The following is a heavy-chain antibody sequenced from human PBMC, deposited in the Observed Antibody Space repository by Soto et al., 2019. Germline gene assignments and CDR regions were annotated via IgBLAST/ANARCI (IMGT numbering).Heavy chain of an antibody. D-gene: IGHD2-15*01. J-gene: IGHJ2*01. CDR2: LSYSGNF. CDR1: GGSINSYY. CDR3: ARQSCSGGGCYSGHQDWYFSL. Sequence: QVQLQESGPGLVKPSETLSLTCTVSGGSINSYYWSWIRQPPGTGLVWIGSLSYSGNFYYNPSLMSRISVSVGTPMNQFSLALTSVAAADTAVYYCARQSCSGGGCYSGHQDWYFSLVGRGTLVTVSS. V-gene: IGHV4-59*01.